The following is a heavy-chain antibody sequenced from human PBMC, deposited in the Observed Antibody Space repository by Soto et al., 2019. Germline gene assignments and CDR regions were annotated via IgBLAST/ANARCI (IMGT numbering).Heavy chain of an antibody. Sequence: GGSLRLSCAASGFTVRSNYMSWVRQAPGKGLEWVSVIYTGGRTDYADSVKGRFTISRDNSRNTLYLQMNSLRADDTAVYYCASDSGGYSNYVDYWGQGTLVTVSS. J-gene: IGHJ4*02. V-gene: IGHV3-53*01. D-gene: IGHD3-16*01. CDR2: IYTGGRT. CDR3: ASDSGGYSNYVDY. CDR1: GFTVRSNY.